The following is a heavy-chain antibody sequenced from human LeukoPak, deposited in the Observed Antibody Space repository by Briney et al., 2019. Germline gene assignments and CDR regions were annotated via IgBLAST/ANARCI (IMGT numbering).Heavy chain of an antibody. D-gene: IGHD6-13*01. J-gene: IGHJ4*02. Sequence: TRSLTCTVSGASISTGGYYLSWLRQHPGKGLEWTGHIYYSRTTYYNPSLKRRVTMSVDTSKNQFSLKLSSVTAADTAVYYCARLFSSWSFDYWGQGTLVTVSS. CDR1: GASISTGGYY. CDR2: IYYSRTT. V-gene: IGHV4-31*03. CDR3: ARLFSSWSFDY.